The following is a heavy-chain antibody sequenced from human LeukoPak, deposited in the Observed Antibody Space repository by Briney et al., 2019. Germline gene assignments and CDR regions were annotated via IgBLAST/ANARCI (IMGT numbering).Heavy chain of an antibody. J-gene: IGHJ4*02. CDR1: GYTFTSYY. CDR2: INPSGGST. D-gene: IGHD3-10*01. CDR3: ARVDRSYGNFDY. Sequence: ASVKVSCKASGYTFTSYYMHWVRQAPGQGLEWMGIINPSGGSTSYAQKFQGRVTMTTDTSTSTAYMELRSLRSDDTAVYYCARVDRSYGNFDYWGQGTLVTVSS. V-gene: IGHV1-46*01.